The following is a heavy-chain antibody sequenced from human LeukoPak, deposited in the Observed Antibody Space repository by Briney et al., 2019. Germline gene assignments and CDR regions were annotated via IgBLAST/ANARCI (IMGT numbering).Heavy chain of an antibody. CDR2: IYYSGST. J-gene: IGHJ3*02. V-gene: IGHV4-39*06. D-gene: IGHD5-24*01. Sequence: PSDTLSLTCTVSGGSMSSSSYYWGWIRRPPGKGLEWIGSIYYSGSTYYNPSLKSRVTISVDTSKNQFALKLSSVTAADTAVYYCARVSVERATIGAFDIWGQGTMVTVSS. CDR1: GGSMSSSSYY. CDR3: ARVSVERATIGAFDI.